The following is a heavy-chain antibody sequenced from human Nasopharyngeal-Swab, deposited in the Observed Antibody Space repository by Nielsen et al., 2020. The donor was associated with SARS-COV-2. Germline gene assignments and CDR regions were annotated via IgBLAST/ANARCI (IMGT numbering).Heavy chain of an antibody. Sequence: GESLKISCVASGFPLSPYGMNWVRQAPGKGLEWLSYIGTSSSTSYYADSVKGRFTISRDTAKNSLYLQMNSLRAEDTAVYYCTSGWFDPWGQGTLVTVSS. CDR1: GFPLSPYG. V-gene: IGHV3-48*04. J-gene: IGHJ5*02. CDR3: TSGWFDP. CDR2: IGTSSSTS.